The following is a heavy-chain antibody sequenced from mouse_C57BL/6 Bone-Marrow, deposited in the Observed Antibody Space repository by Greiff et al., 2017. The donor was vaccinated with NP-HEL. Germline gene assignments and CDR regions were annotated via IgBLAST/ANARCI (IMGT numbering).Heavy chain of an antibody. Sequence: EVMLVESGEGLVKPGGSLKLSCAASGFTFSSYAMSWVRQTPEKRLEWVAYISSGGDYIYYADTVKGRFTISRDNARNTLYLQMSSLKSEDTAMYYCTRGGGYYYAMDYWGQGTSVTVSS. V-gene: IGHV5-9-1*02. CDR2: ISSGGDYI. J-gene: IGHJ4*01. CDR1: GFTFSSYA. CDR3: TRGGGYYYAMDY.